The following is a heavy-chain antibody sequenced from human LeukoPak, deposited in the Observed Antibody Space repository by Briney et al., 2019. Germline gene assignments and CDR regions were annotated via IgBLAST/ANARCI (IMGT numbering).Heavy chain of an antibody. CDR3: ARAGSSSAGWFDP. CDR2: IKQDGSEK. V-gene: IGHV3-7*01. CDR1: GFTFSNYW. D-gene: IGHD6-13*01. Sequence: PGGSLRLSCAASGFTFSNYWIIWVRQAPGKGLEWVANIKQDGSEKYYVDSVKGRFTISRDNAKNSLYLQMNSLRAEDTAVYYCARAGSSSAGWFDPWGQGTLVTVSS. J-gene: IGHJ5*02.